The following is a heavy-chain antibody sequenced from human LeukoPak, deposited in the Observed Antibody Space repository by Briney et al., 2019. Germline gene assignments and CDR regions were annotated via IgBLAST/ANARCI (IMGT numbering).Heavy chain of an antibody. J-gene: IGHJ4*02. Sequence: PGGSLRLSCAASGFTVSTYYMTWVRQAPGKGLECVSVIYSGGSTYYADSVKGRFTISRDNSKDTLYLQMNSLRTEDTAVYYCARARSSGWSCGDYWGQGTLVTVSS. CDR1: GFTVSTYY. CDR3: ARARSSGWSCGDY. V-gene: IGHV3-53*05. CDR2: IYSGGST. D-gene: IGHD6-19*01.